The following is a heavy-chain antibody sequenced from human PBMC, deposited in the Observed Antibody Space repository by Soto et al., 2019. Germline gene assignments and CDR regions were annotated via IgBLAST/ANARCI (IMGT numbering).Heavy chain of an antibody. D-gene: IGHD2-21*01. CDR2: IFYSRST. CDR1: AGSSSTSRSY. J-gene: IGHJ5*02. CDR3: ARQPTTGDTDLWFDP. Sequence: QLQLLESGPGLVKASETLSLTCRFAAGSSSTSRSYLAWIRQPPGKGLECLANIFYSRSTCYNSSLANRGSVSVNTSKNEFSRKLRCVTAADTAVYYCARQPTTGDTDLWFDPWGQGPLVTVSS. V-gene: IGHV4-39*01.